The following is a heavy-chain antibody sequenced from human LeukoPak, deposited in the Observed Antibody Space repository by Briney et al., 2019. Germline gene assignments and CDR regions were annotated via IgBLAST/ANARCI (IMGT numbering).Heavy chain of an antibody. Sequence: SETLSLTCAVYGGSFSGYYWSWIRQPPGKGLEWIGSIYYSGSTYYNPSLKSRVTISVDTSKNQFSLKLSFVTAADTAVYYCARHDGESMIVGSDAFDIWGQGTMVTVSS. CDR1: GGSFSGYY. D-gene: IGHD3-22*01. CDR2: IYYSGST. V-gene: IGHV4-34*01. CDR3: ARHDGESMIVGSDAFDI. J-gene: IGHJ3*02.